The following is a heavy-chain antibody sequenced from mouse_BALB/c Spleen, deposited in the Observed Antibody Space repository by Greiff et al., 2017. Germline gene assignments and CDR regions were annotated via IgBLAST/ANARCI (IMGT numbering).Heavy chain of an antibody. CDR2: IDPANGNT. V-gene: IGHV14-3*02. Sequence: VQLQQSGAELVKPGASVKLSCPASGFNIKDTYMHWVKQRPEQGLEWIGRIDPANGNTKYDPKFQGKATITADTSSNTAYLQLSSLTSEDTAVYYCARDYYGSPFAYWGQGTLVTVSA. CDR1: GFNIKDTY. CDR3: ARDYYGSPFAY. J-gene: IGHJ3*01. D-gene: IGHD1-1*01.